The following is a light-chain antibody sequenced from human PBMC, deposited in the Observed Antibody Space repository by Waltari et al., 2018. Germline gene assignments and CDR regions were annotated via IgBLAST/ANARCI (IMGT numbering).Light chain of an antibody. CDR1: QSVSSN. Sequence: EIVMTQSPATLSVSPGERATLSCRASQSVSSNLAWYQQRPGQARRLLIYGASTRATGIPARFSGSRSGTEFTLTISSLQSEDFAVYYCQQYNNWRTFGQGTKVEI. J-gene: IGKJ1*01. CDR2: GAS. CDR3: QQYNNWRT. V-gene: IGKV3-15*01.